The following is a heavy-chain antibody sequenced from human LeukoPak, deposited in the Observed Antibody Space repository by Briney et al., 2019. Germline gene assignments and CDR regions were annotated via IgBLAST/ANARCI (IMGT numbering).Heavy chain of an antibody. Sequence: ASVKVSCKASGYTFTSYGISWVRQAPGQGLEGMGWISAYNGNTKYAQTLQGRVTMRTATSRSRAYVELRSLRSDDTAVYYCGRDQPIAYFGCSGGSCYGGGIDYWGQGTLVTVSS. V-gene: IGHV1-18*01. CDR3: GRDQPIAYFGCSGGSCYGGGIDY. J-gene: IGHJ4*02. D-gene: IGHD2-15*01. CDR1: GYTFTSYG. CDR2: ISAYNGNT.